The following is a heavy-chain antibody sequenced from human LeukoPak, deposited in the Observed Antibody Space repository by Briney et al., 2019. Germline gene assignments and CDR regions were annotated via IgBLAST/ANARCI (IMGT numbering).Heavy chain of an antibody. V-gene: IGHV3-64D*06. Sequence: PGGSLRLSCSASGFTFSSYAMHWVRQAPGQGLEYVSAISSNGGSTYYADSVKGRFTISRDNSKNTLYLQMSSLRAEDTAVYYCVNSPYLYGSGAYIDYWGQGTLVNVSS. D-gene: IGHD3-10*01. CDR2: ISSNGGST. J-gene: IGHJ4*02. CDR3: VNSPYLYGSGAYIDY. CDR1: GFTFSSYA.